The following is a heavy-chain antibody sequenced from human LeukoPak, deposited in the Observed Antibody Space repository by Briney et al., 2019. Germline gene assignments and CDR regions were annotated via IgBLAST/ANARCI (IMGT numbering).Heavy chain of an antibody. CDR2: LKSKADGGTA. CDR1: GFTFTNAW. J-gene: IGHJ4*02. D-gene: IGHD3-10*01. V-gene: IGHV3-15*01. Sequence: GVSLRLSCAASGFTFTNAWMSWVPQAPGKGLEWVSRLKSKADGGTADYAAPVRDRFTISRDESKTTLYLQMNSLKTEDTALYYCTTYSASGSYHYWGQGTLVTVFS. CDR3: TTYSASGSYHY.